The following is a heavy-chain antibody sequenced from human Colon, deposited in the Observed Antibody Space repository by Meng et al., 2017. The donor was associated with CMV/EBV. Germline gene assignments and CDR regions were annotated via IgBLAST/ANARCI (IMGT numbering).Heavy chain of an antibody. Sequence: GESLKISCAASGFTVSSNYMTWVRQAPGKGLEWVAVMYRNGSPFYADSVKGRFTISRDISKNTVSLQMNSLRPEDTAIYFCALTYGANEPFESWGLGTLVTVSS. CDR2: MYRNGSP. CDR1: GFTVSSNY. V-gene: IGHV3-53*01. D-gene: IGHD4-17*01. J-gene: IGHJ4*02. CDR3: ALTYGANEPFES.